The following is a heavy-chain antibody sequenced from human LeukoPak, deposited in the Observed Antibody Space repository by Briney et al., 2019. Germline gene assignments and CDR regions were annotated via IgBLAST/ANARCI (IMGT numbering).Heavy chain of an antibody. J-gene: IGHJ4*02. Sequence: PGGSLRLSCAASGFTFSGYWMSWVRQAPGKGLEWVANIRKDGSEKYYVDSVKGRFTISRDNAKNSLYLQMNSLRAEDTAVYYCAPLGVGSTGDYWGQGTLVTVSS. CDR3: APLGVGSTGDY. CDR1: GFTFSGYW. D-gene: IGHD3-16*01. CDR2: IRKDGSEK. V-gene: IGHV3-7*01.